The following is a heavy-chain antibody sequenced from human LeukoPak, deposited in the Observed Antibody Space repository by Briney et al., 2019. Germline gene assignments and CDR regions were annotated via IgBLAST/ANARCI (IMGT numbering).Heavy chain of an antibody. J-gene: IGHJ4*02. Sequence: ASVKVSCKASGYTFTSYGISWVRQATGQGLEWMGWMNPNSGNTGYAQKFQGRVTITRNTSISTAYMGLSSLRSEDTAVYYCARGHQWLVPHDFDYWGQGTLVTVSS. V-gene: IGHV1-8*03. CDR3: ARGHQWLVPHDFDY. CDR1: GYTFTSYG. CDR2: MNPNSGNT. D-gene: IGHD6-19*01.